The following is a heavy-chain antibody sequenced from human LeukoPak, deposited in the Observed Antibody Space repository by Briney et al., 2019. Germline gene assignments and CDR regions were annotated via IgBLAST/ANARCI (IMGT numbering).Heavy chain of an antibody. J-gene: IGHJ5*02. CDR2: IHYSGST. Sequence: PSETLSLTCTVSGGSISSYYWSWSRQPPGKGLEWIGYIHYSGSTNYNPSLKSRATISIDTSKNQFSLKLSSVTAADTAVYYCARRGTQLSSWFDPWGQGTLVTVSS. CDR3: ARRGTQLSSWFDP. CDR1: GGSISSYY. V-gene: IGHV4-59*08. D-gene: IGHD5-18*01.